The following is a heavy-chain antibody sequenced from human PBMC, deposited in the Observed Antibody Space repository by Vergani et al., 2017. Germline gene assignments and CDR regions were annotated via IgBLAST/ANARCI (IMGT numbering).Heavy chain of an antibody. CDR3: ATPQTVKTGGMEL. J-gene: IGHJ6*02. D-gene: IGHD4-17*01. CDR2: VDPEDGET. Sequence: EVQLVQSGAEVKKPGATMKISCKVSGYTFTDHYMHWVKQASGKGLEWMGLVDPEDGETIYAEKFKGRVTIAADTSTGTAHLELSSLRSEDTAVYYCATPQTVKTGGMELWGQGTTVIVSS. CDR1: GYTFTDHY. V-gene: IGHV1-69-2*01.